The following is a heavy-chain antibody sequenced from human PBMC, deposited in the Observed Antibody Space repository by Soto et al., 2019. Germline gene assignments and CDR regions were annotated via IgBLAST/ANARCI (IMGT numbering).Heavy chain of an antibody. CDR3: ARSGYCISTSCQTPYYYGMDV. CDR2: INPSGGST. D-gene: IGHD2-2*01. V-gene: IGHV1-46*01. J-gene: IGHJ6*02. CDR1: GYTFTSYS. Sequence: APVKVSCKASGYTFTSYSMHSARQAPGQGLEWMGIINPSGGSTSYAQKFQGRVTMTRDTSTSTVYMELSSLRSEDTAVYYCARSGYCISTSCQTPYYYGMDVWGQGTTVTVSS.